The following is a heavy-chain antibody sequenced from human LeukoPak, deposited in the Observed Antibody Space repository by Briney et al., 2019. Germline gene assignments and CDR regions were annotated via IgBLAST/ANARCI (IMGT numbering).Heavy chain of an antibody. J-gene: IGHJ4*02. D-gene: IGHD6-6*01. Sequence: PGGSLRLSCAASGYTFSSYSMSWVRQAPGRGLEWVSYISTSSSTIHYADSVRGRFTISRDIAKNSLYLQMNSLRAEDTAVYYCAKDLRAARPLYFDYWGQGTLVTVSS. CDR1: GYTFSSYS. CDR3: AKDLRAARPLYFDY. CDR2: ISTSSSTI. V-gene: IGHV3-48*01.